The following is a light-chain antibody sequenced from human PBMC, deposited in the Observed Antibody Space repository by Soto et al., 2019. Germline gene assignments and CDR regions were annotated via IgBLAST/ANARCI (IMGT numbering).Light chain of an antibody. CDR3: QQYFDTPT. CDR2: WAS. Sequence: DIVMTQSPDSLAVSLGERATINCKSSQSVLYTPNNKNYLTWYQQRPGQPPKMLIYWASTREYGVPDRFSGRGSGTDFTITISNLQAEDVAVYYCQQYFDTPTFGQGTRLEIK. CDR1: QSVLYTPNNKNY. J-gene: IGKJ5*01. V-gene: IGKV4-1*01.